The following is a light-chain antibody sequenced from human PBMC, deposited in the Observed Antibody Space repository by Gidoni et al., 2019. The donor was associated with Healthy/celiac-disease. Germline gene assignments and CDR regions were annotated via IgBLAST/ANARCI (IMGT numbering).Light chain of an antibody. CDR3: MQALQTPRYT. CDR2: LGS. J-gene: IGKJ2*01. V-gene: IGKV2-28*01. Sequence: DIVMTQSPLSLPVTPGEPASISCRSSQSLLHSNGYNYLDWYLQKPGQSPQLLIYLGSNRASGVPDRVSGSGSGTDFTLKISRVEAEDVWVYYCMQALQTPRYTFGQGTKLEIK. CDR1: QSLLHSNGYNY.